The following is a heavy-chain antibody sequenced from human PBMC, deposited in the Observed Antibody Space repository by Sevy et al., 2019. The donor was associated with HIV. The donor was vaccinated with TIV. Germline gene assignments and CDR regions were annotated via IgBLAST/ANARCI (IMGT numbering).Heavy chain of an antibody. Sequence: GGSLRLSCTASGFTFSSYWMSWVRQAPGKGLEWVANIKQDGSEKYYVDSVKDRFSISRDNTKNSLYLQMNSLRAEDTAVYYCARDLVAAGGYFDYWGQGTLVTVSS. CDR2: IKQDGSEK. V-gene: IGHV3-7*01. D-gene: IGHD6-13*01. CDR3: ARDLVAAGGYFDY. CDR1: GFTFSSYW. J-gene: IGHJ4*02.